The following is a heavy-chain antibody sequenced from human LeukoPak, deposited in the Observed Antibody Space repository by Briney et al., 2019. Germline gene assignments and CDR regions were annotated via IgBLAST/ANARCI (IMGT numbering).Heavy chain of an antibody. CDR1: GGTFSSYA. Sequence: SVKVSCKASGGTFSSYAISWVRQAPGQGLEWMGGIIPIFGTANYAQKFQGRVTITADESTSTAYMELSSLRSEDTAVYYCASTKNPGIAARRDDAFDIWGQGTMVTVSS. CDR2: IIPIFGTA. V-gene: IGHV1-69*13. J-gene: IGHJ3*02. CDR3: ASTKNPGIAARRDDAFDI. D-gene: IGHD6-6*01.